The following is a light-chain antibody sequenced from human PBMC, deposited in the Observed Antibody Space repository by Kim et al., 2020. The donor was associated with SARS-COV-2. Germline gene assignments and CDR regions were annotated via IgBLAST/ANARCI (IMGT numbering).Light chain of an antibody. CDR3: QLWDSSRNFYV. J-gene: IGLJ1*01. CDR1: NIGSQS. Sequence: SYELTQPPSVSVAPGKTATIPCGGNNIGSQSVHWYQQKPGQAPVLVIYYDTDRPSGIPERFSGCNSGNTATLTISRVEAGDEADYYCQLWDSSRNFYVFG. CDR2: YDT. V-gene: IGLV3-21*04.